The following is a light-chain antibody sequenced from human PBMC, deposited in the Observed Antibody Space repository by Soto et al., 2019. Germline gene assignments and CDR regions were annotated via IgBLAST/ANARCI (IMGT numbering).Light chain of an antibody. CDR1: QGISNY. CDR2: AAS. Sequence: DIQMTQSPSSLSASVGDRVTITCRASQGISNYLAWYQQKPGKVPKLLIYAASTLQSGVPSRFSGSGSGTDFPLNISSLHPEDAATYYCQKYNSAPRTFGQGTKVEIK. V-gene: IGKV1-27*01. J-gene: IGKJ1*01. CDR3: QKYNSAPRT.